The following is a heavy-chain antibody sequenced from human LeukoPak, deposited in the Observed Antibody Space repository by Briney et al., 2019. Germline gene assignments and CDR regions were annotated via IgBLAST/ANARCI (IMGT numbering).Heavy chain of an antibody. Sequence: GGSLSLSCAASGFTFIDYSMNWVRQAPGKGLEWISYVGISSGNTKYADSVKGRFTISGDSAKNSVFLQMNSLRVEDTAVHYCARDHRYAFDDWGQGTLVTVSS. CDR1: GFTFIDYS. D-gene: IGHD5-12*01. J-gene: IGHJ4*02. CDR2: VGISSGNT. CDR3: ARDHRYAFDD. V-gene: IGHV3-48*04.